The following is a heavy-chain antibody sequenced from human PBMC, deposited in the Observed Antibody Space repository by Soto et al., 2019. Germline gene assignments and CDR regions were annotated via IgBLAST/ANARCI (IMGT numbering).Heavy chain of an antibody. CDR2: MNPNSGNT. CDR1: GYTFTSYD. CDR3: ARGERRVGWFDP. Sequence: AAVKVTCKASGYTFTSYDINWVRQATGQGLEGMGWMNPNSGNTGYAQKFQGRVTMTRNTSISTAYMELSSLRSEDTAVYYCARGERRVGWFDPWGQGTLVTVS. J-gene: IGHJ5*02. D-gene: IGHD1-26*01. V-gene: IGHV1-8*01.